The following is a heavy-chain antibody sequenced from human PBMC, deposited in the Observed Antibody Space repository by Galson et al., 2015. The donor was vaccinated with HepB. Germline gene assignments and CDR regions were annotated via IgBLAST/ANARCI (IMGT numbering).Heavy chain of an antibody. V-gene: IGHV3-30*04. J-gene: IGHJ4*02. CDR2: ISYDGSNK. D-gene: IGHD6-19*01. CDR3: AREGGWNYFDY. CDR1: GFTFSSYA. Sequence: SLRLSCAASGFTFSSYAMHWVRQAPGKGLEWVAVISYDGSNKYYADSVKGRFTISRDNSKNTLYLQMNSLRPEDTAVYYCAREGGWNYFDYWGQGTLVTVSS.